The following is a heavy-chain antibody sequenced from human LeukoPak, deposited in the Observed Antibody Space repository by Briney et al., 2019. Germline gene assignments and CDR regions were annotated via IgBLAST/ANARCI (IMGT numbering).Heavy chain of an antibody. CDR1: GFTFSSYA. CDR2: ISGSGGST. V-gene: IGHV3-23*01. Sequence: PGGSLRLSCAASGFTFSSYAMSWARQAPGKGLEWVSAISGSGGSTYYADSVKGRFTISRDNSKNTLYLQMNSLRAEDTAVYYCAKFRAASAARRDYYYYYGMDVWGQGTTVTVSS. CDR3: AKFRAASAARRDYYYYYGMDV. J-gene: IGHJ6*02. D-gene: IGHD6-6*01.